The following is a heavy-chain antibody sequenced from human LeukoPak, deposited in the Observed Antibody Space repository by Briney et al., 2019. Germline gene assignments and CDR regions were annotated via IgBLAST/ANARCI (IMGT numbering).Heavy chain of an antibody. J-gene: IGHJ4*02. CDR2: IYHSGST. CDR3: ARGNYYGSGSPPAY. CDR1: GGSISSSNW. V-gene: IGHV4-4*02. Sequence: SETLSLTCAVSGGSISSSNWWSWVRQPPGKGLEWIGEIYHSGSTNYNPPLKSQVTISVDKSKNQFSLKLSSVTAADTAVYYCARGNYYGSGSPPAYWGQGTLVIVSS. D-gene: IGHD3-10*01.